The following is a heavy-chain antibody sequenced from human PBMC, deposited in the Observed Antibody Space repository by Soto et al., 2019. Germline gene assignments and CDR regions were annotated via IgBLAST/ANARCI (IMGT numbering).Heavy chain of an antibody. J-gene: IGHJ3*02. CDR2: ISSSSSYI. CDR3: LSCRTTRYADAFDI. CDR1: GFTFSSYS. D-gene: IGHD1-1*01. Sequence: EVQLVESGGGLVKPGGSLRLSCAASGFTFSSYSMNWVRQAPGKGLEWVSSISSSSSYIYYADSVKGRFTISRDNAKNSLYLQMNSLRAEDTAVYYCLSCRTTRYADAFDIWGQGTMVTVSS. V-gene: IGHV3-21*01.